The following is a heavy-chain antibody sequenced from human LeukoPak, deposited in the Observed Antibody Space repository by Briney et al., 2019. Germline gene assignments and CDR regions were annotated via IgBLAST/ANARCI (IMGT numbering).Heavy chain of an antibody. J-gene: IGHJ5*02. CDR1: GFTFSSYG. V-gene: IGHV3-33*01. Sequence: GGSLRLSCAASGFTFSSYGMHWVRQAPGKGLEWVAVIWYDGSNKYYADSVKGRFTISRDNSKNTLYLQMNGLRAEDTAVYYCARDLGYCTNGVCPNWFDPWGQGTLVTVSS. CDR3: ARDLGYCTNGVCPNWFDP. D-gene: IGHD2-8*01. CDR2: IWYDGSNK.